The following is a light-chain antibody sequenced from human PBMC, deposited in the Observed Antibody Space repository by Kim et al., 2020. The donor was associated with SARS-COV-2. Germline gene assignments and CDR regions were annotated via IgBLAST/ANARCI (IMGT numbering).Light chain of an antibody. Sequence: VTISCTGSSSNIGAGYDVHWYQQLPGTAPNLLIYGNSNRPSGVPDRFSGSKSGTSASLAITGLQAEDEADYYCQSYDSSLSGFWVFGGGTQLTFL. CDR3: QSYDSSLSGFWV. J-gene: IGLJ3*02. CDR2: GNS. CDR1: SSNIGAGYD. V-gene: IGLV1-40*01.